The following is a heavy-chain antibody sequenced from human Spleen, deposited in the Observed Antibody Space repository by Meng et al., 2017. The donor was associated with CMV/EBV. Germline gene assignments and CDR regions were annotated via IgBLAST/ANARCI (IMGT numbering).Heavy chain of an antibody. Sequence: SLKISCAASGFTFDDYAMHWVRQAPGKGLEWVSGITWNSDTIDYADSVKGRFTISRDNAKNSLYLQMNSLRAEDTVSYYCAKDFSYNWNLIFDSWGRGTLVTVSS. D-gene: IGHD1-20*01. CDR3: AKDFSYNWNLIFDS. CDR2: ITWNSDTI. V-gene: IGHV3-9*01. J-gene: IGHJ4*02. CDR1: GFTFDDYA.